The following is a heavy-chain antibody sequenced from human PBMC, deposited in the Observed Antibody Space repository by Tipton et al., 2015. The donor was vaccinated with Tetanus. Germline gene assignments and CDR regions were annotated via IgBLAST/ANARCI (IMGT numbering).Heavy chain of an antibody. V-gene: IGHV4-61*01. D-gene: IGHD3-3*01. J-gene: IGHJ4*02. Sequence: TLSLTCTVSGGSVSRSSHYWTWIRQPPGKGLEWIGYIYHSGLTNYNPSLKRRVAISIDTSKNQFSLNLSSVTAADTAVYYCARANNDFPKKGPFDYWGPGARVTVSS. CDR3: ARANNDFPKKGPFDY. CDR2: IYHSGLT. CDR1: GGSVSRSSHY.